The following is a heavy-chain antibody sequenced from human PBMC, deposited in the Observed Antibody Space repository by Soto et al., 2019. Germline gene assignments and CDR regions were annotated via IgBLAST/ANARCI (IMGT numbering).Heavy chain of an antibody. J-gene: IGHJ4*02. CDR1: GGSFSGYY. CDR3: ARVIAAAGTNVWDY. V-gene: IGHV4-34*01. CDR2: INHSGST. D-gene: IGHD6-13*01. Sequence: QVQLQQWGAGLLKPSETLSLTCAVYGGSFSGYYWSWIRQPPGKGLEWIWEINHSGSTNYNPSLKSRVTISVDTSKNQFSLKLSSVTAADTAVYYCARVIAAAGTNVWDYWGQGTLVTVSS.